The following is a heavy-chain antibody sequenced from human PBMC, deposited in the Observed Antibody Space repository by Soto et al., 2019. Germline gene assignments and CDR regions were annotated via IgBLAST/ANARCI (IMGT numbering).Heavy chain of an antibody. CDR3: ARDRDTAGYYGMAV. V-gene: IGHV4-31*11. CDR1: GVAKGSGGYY. CDR2: IYYSGST. D-gene: IGHD5-18*01. Sequence: SLTFDVSGVAKGSGGYYWSWSRKHPGKGLEWIGYIYYSGSTYYNPSLKSRVTISVDTSKNQFSLKLSSVTAADTAVYYCARDRDTAGYYGMAVLGQGTTVTVS. J-gene: IGHJ6*02.